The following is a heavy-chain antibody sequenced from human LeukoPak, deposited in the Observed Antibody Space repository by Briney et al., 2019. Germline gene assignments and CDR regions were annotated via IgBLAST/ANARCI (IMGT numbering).Heavy chain of an antibody. V-gene: IGHV3-7*01. Sequence: GGSLRLSCEASGFIFSRLCMTWVRQAPGNGLEWVANIEPDASENYYSDSVKGRFIISRDNVRNLLFLHMNSLSAADTAVNYCARGGSDSSRYWVYWGQGTLVTVSS. D-gene: IGHD4-11*01. CDR1: GFIFSRLC. CDR2: IEPDASEN. CDR3: ARGGSDSSRYWVY. J-gene: IGHJ4*02.